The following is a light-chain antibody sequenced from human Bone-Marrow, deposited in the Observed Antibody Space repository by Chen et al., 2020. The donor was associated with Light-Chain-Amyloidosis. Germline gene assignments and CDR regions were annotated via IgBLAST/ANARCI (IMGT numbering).Light chain of an antibody. Sequence: SYELTPPPSVSVSPGQTARITCSGDDLPTKYAYWYQQKPGQAPVLVIHRDTERPAGISERFSGSSSGRTATLTISGGQAEDEADYHGQSADSSGTYEVIFGGGTKLTVL. V-gene: IGLV3-25*03. CDR2: RDT. CDR1: DLPTKY. J-gene: IGLJ2*01. CDR3: QSADSSGTYEVI.